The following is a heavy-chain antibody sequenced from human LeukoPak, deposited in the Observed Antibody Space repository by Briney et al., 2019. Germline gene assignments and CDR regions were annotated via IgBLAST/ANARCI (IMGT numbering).Heavy chain of an antibody. CDR3: ARDRSGSSRYFDY. CDR1: GGSLSSSSYY. J-gene: IGHJ4*02. CDR2: IYYSGST. Sequence: SETLSLTCTVSGGSLSSSSYYWGWIRQPPGKGLEWIGSIYYSGSTYYNPSLKSRVTISVDTSKNQFSLKLSSVTAADTAVYYCARDRSGSSRYFDYWGQGTLVTVSS. V-gene: IGHV4-39*07. D-gene: IGHD1-26*01.